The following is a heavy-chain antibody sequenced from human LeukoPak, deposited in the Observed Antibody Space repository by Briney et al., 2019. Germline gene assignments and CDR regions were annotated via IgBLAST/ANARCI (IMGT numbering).Heavy chain of an antibody. CDR3: VNTAINAFDI. V-gene: IGHV1-69*13. CDR1: GGTFSSYA. CDR2: IIPIFGTA. J-gene: IGHJ3*02. D-gene: IGHD5-18*01. Sequence: RASVKVSCKASGGTFSSYAISWVRQAPGQGLEWMGGIIPIFGTANYAQKFQGRVTITADESTSTAYMELSSLRSEDTAVYYCVNTAINAFDIWGQGTMVTVSS.